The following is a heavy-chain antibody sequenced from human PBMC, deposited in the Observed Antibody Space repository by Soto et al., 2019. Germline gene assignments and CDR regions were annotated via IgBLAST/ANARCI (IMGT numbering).Heavy chain of an antibody. J-gene: IGHJ5*02. CDR2: IIDSGGST. CDR1: GFTFSSCA. Sequence: GGSLRLSCAASGFTFSSCAMGWVRQAPGKGLEWVSDIIDSGGSTYYADSVKGRFTISRDNSKSTLYLQMNSLRAEDTALYYCARAVELRFLAGPNWFDPWGQGTLVTVSS. CDR3: ARAVELRFLAGPNWFDP. D-gene: IGHD3-3*01. V-gene: IGHV3-23*01.